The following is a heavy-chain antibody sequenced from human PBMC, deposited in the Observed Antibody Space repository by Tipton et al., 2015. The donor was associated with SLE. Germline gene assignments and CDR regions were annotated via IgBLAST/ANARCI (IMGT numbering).Heavy chain of an antibody. J-gene: IGHJ4*02. D-gene: IGHD4-17*01. CDR1: GGSISSGTFF. CDR2: INITGST. CDR3: GRYYGDSVDF. V-gene: IGHV4-61*09. Sequence: TLSLTCSVSGGSISSGTFFWTWIRQPAGKGLEWIGHINITGSTKYNPSLKSRVTLSMDTSKNQFSLKMTSVTAADTAIYYCGRYYGDSVDFWGQGSLVTVSS.